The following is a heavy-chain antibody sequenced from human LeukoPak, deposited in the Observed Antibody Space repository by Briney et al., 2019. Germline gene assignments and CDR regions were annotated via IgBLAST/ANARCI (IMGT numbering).Heavy chain of an antibody. J-gene: IGHJ4*02. Sequence: PSETLSLTCTVSGGSISPYYWSWIRQPAGKGLEWIGRIYTSGATNYNPSLSSRVTMSLDTSENQFSLELRSVTAADTAVYYCARNREYSSGWYYFDDWGQGTLVTVSS. V-gene: IGHV4-4*07. CDR1: GGSISPYY. CDR2: IYTSGAT. CDR3: ARNREYSSGWYYFDD. D-gene: IGHD6-19*01.